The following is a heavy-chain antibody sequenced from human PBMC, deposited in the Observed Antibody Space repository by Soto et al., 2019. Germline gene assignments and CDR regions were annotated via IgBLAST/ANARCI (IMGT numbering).Heavy chain of an antibody. CDR1: GYTFTSYA. D-gene: IGHD6-13*01. Sequence: GASVNASCKASGYTFTSYAMHWVRQAPGQRLEWMGWINAGNGNTKYSQKFQGRVTITRDTSASTAYMELSSLRSGDTAVYYCARGLGQELVAYRGQGALVTGSS. J-gene: IGHJ4*02. CDR2: INAGNGNT. CDR3: ARGLGQELVAY. V-gene: IGHV1-3*01.